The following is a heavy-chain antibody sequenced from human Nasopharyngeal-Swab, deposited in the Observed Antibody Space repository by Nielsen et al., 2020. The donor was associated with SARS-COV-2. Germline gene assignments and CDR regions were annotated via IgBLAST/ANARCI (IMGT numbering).Heavy chain of an antibody. CDR2: ISYDGSNK. J-gene: IGHJ6*03. CDR1: GFTFSSYA. CDR3: ARDSSYYYDSSGYPYYYYYYMDV. V-gene: IGHV3-30-3*01. D-gene: IGHD3-22*01. Sequence: GGSLRLSCAASGFTFSSYAMHWVRQAPGKGLEWVAVISYDGSNKYYADSVKGRFTISRDNSKNTLYLQMNSLRAEDTAVYYCARDSSYYYDSSGYPYYYYYYMDVWGKGTTVTVSS.